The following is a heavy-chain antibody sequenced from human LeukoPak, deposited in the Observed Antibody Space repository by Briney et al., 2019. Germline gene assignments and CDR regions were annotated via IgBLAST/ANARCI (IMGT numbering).Heavy chain of an antibody. D-gene: IGHD6-13*01. V-gene: IGHV4-34*01. CDR1: GEFFSGHS. J-gene: IGHJ6*02. CDR3: ARPSQFQLVHSATDYYYYGLDV. CDR2: INRSGTS. Sequence: SETLSLTCAVYGEFFSGHSCSWIRQPPGKGLEWIREINRSGTSNINPSLKSRVTMSVDTSRNQFSLRLTSVTAADTAEYYCARPSQFQLVHSATDYYYYGLDVWGQGTTVTVSS.